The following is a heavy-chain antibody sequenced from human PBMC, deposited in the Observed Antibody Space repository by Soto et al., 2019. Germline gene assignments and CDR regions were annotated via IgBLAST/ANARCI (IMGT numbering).Heavy chain of an antibody. V-gene: IGHV1-58*01. CDR2: IVVGSGNT. CDR1: GFTFTSSA. D-gene: IGHD5-12*01. Sequence: ASVKVSCKASGFTFTSSAVQWVRQARGQRLEWIGWIVVGSGNTNYAQKFQERVTITRDMSTSTAYMELSSLRSEDTAVYYCAAGQATTRDYYYGMDVWGQGTTVTVSS. J-gene: IGHJ6*02. CDR3: AAGQATTRDYYYGMDV.